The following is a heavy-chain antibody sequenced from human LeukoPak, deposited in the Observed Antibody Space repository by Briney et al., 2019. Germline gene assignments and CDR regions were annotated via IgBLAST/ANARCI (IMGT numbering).Heavy chain of an antibody. Sequence: PGGSLRLSCAASGFTFDDYAMHWVRQAPGKGLEWVSGISWNSGSIGYADSVKGRFTISRDNAKNSLYLQMNSLRAEDTALYYCAKDDANFGGPVDWGQGTLVTVSS. V-gene: IGHV3-9*01. D-gene: IGHD4-23*01. CDR2: ISWNSGSI. J-gene: IGHJ4*02. CDR1: GFTFDDYA. CDR3: AKDDANFGGPVD.